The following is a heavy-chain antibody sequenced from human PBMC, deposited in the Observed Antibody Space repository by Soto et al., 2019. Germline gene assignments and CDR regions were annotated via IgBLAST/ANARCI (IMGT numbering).Heavy chain of an antibody. Sequence: PGGSLRLSCAASGFTFSSYSMNWVRQAPGKGLEWVSYISSSSSTIYYADSVKGRFTISRDNAKNSLYLQMNSLRAEDTAVYYCARDPVRDTVVTPYYFDYWGQGTLVTVSS. CDR3: ARDPVRDTVVTPYYFDY. J-gene: IGHJ4*02. D-gene: IGHD2-21*02. CDR1: GFTFSSYS. V-gene: IGHV3-48*01. CDR2: ISSSSSTI.